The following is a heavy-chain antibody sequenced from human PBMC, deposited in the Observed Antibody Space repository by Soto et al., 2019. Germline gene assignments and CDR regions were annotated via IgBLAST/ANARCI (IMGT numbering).Heavy chain of an antibody. J-gene: IGHJ4*02. V-gene: IGHV3-7*01. CDR2: IKPDGSEK. D-gene: IGHD4-4*01. Sequence: GGSLRLSCAASGFTFSSYWMIWVRQAPGKGLEWVANIKPDGSEKYYVDSVKGRFTISRDNAKNSLYLQTNSLRAEDTAVYFCASSAYSKNGYWGQGTLVTVSS. CDR1: GFTFSSYW. CDR3: ASSAYSKNGY.